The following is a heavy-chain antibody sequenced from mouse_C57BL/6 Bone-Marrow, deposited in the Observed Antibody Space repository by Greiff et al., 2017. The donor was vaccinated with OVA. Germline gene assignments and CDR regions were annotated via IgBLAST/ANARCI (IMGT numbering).Heavy chain of an antibody. Sequence: EVQLQQSGPELVKPGASVKMSCKASGYTFTDYYMNWVKQSHGKSLEWTGVINPYNGGTSYNQKFKGKATLTVDKSSSTAYMELNSLTSEDSAVYYCAGRDGRRKRDWFAYWGQGTLVTVSA. V-gene: IGHV1-19*01. CDR3: AGRDGRRKRDWFAY. D-gene: IGHD2-3*01. CDR2: INPYNGGT. CDR1: GYTFTDYY. J-gene: IGHJ3*01.